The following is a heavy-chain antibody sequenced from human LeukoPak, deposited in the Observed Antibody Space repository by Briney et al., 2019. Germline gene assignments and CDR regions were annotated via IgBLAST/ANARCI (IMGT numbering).Heavy chain of an antibody. CDR2: ISVYNGNT. V-gene: IGHV1-18*01. CDR1: GYTFANFG. D-gene: IGHD2-2*02. J-gene: IGHJ4*02. CDR3: ARTCSSSSCYMVH. Sequence: ASVTVSFKASGYTFANFGITWLRQAPCQGLEWMGWISVYNGNTNYAQKLQGRVTLPTDTSTSTAYMELRSLRSDDTALYYCARTCSSSSCYMVHWGQGTLVTVSS.